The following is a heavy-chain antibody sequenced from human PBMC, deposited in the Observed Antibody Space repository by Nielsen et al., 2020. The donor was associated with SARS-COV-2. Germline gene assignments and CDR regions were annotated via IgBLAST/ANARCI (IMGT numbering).Heavy chain of an antibody. CDR3: ARGEDYSTMDV. D-gene: IGHD2-15*01. Sequence: GGSLRLSCTASGFTFSSYWMHWVRQAPGKGLVWVSRINSDGSSTSYAHSVKGRFTISRDNAKNTLYLQMNSLRTEDTAMYYCARGEDYSTMDVWGQGTTVTVSS. J-gene: IGHJ6*02. V-gene: IGHV3-74*01. CDR2: INSDGSST. CDR1: GFTFSSYW.